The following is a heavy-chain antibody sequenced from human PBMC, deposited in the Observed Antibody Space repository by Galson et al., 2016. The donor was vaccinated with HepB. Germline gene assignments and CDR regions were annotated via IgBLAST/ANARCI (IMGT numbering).Heavy chain of an antibody. CDR1: GFTFRSYW. V-gene: IGHV3-7*03. D-gene: IGHD6-19*01. CDR2: INQDGNEK. J-gene: IGHJ4*02. Sequence: SLRLSCAASGFTFRSYWMGWVRQAPGKGLEWVANINQDGNEKYFVGSVMGRFTISRDNAKNSLYLQMDSLRAEDTAVYYCTRDGSGWSAYWGQGTLVTVSS. CDR3: TRDGSGWSAY.